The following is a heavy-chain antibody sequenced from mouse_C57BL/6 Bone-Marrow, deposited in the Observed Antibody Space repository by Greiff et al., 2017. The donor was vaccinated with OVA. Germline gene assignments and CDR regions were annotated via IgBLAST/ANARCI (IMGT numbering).Heavy chain of an antibody. D-gene: IGHD2-2*01. Sequence: VQLQQSVAELVRPGASVKLSCTASGFNIKNTYMHWVKQRPEQGLEWIGRIDPATGNTKYAPKFQGKATLTADTSSNTAYLQLSSLTSEDTAIYYCASGRLRPTPRRNYCDYWGQGTALTVSS. J-gene: IGHJ2*01. CDR1: GFNIKNTY. CDR3: ASGRLRPTPRRNYCDY. CDR2: IDPATGNT. V-gene: IGHV14-3*01.